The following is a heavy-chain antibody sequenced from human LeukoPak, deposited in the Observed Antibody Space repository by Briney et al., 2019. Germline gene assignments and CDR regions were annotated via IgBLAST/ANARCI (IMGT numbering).Heavy chain of an antibody. CDR2: ISSSSSYI. Sequence: GGSLRLSCAASGFTFSSYSMNWVRQAPGKGLEWVSSISSSSSYIYYADSVKGRFTISRDNAKNSLYLQMNSLRAEDTAVYYCARDRPPLRYSGSYLGNWFDPWGQGTLVTVSS. CDR3: ARDRPPLRYSGSYLGNWFDP. V-gene: IGHV3-21*01. CDR1: GFTFSSYS. J-gene: IGHJ5*02. D-gene: IGHD1-26*01.